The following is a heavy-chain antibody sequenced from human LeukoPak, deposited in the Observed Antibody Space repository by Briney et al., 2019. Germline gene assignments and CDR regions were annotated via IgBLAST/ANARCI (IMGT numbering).Heavy chain of an antibody. J-gene: IGHJ2*01. Sequence: GGSLRLSCAASGFTFSSYAMSWVRQAPGKGLEWVSAISGSGGSTYYADSVKGRFTISRDNSQNTLYLQKNSLRAEDTAVYYCAKGQWSWYFDLWGRGTLVTVSS. CDR3: AKGQWSWYFDL. D-gene: IGHD2-15*01. V-gene: IGHV3-23*01. CDR2: ISGSGGST. CDR1: GFTFSSYA.